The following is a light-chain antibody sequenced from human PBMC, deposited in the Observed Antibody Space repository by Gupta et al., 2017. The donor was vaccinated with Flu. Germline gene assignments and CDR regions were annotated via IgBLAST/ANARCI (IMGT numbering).Light chain of an antibody. CDR2: EVS. Sequence: QSALTQPDSVSGSPGQSITISCTGTSSDIGGHNYVSWYQHHPVKAPKAMIYEVSNRPSGVSNRFSASKSGNTASLTIFGLQAEDEADYYCSSYTVTNTWVFGGGTKVTVL. CDR3: SSYTVTNTWV. V-gene: IGLV2-14*01. CDR1: SSDIGGHNY. J-gene: IGLJ3*02.